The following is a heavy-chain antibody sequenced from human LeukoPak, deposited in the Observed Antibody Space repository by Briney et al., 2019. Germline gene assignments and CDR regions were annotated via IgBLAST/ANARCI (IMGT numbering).Heavy chain of an antibody. CDR2: IYYSGST. J-gene: IGHJ4*02. D-gene: IGHD6-19*01. CDR3: ARLVAVAVSDYYFDY. CDR1: GGSISSSSYY. Sequence: SETPSLTCTVSGGSISSSSYYWGWIRQPPGKGLEWIGSIYYSGSTYYNPSLKSRVTISVDTSKNQFSLKLSSVTAADTAVYYCARLVAVAVSDYYFDYWGQGTLVTVSS. V-gene: IGHV4-39*01.